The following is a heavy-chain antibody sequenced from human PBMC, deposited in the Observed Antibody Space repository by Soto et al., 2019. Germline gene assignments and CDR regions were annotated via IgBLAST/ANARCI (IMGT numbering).Heavy chain of an antibody. CDR3: ARDHGGSTWFVGIYYYFGVDV. CDR1: GFTLSSYN. D-gene: IGHD6-13*01. CDR2: ISGSSDTI. J-gene: IGHJ6*02. Sequence: EVQLVESGGGLVQPGGSLRLYCAASGFTLSSYNMNWVRQAPGKGLEWVSYISGSSDTIYYADSVKGRFTISRDNAKNSLYLQMDSLRDADTAVYYCARDHGGSTWFVGIYYYFGVDVWGQGTTVTVSS. V-gene: IGHV3-48*02.